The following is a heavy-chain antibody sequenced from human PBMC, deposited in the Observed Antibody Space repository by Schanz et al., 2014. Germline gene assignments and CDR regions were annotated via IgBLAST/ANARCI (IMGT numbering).Heavy chain of an antibody. CDR2: IYSGGST. V-gene: IGHV3-53*01. Sequence: EVQLVESGGGLIQPGGSPRLSCAASGFTVSSNYMSWVRQAPGKGLEWVSVIYSGGSTYYADSVKGRFTISRDNSKNTLYLQMNSLRAEDTAVYYCARDRWDWNNAFDIWGQGTMVTVSS. CDR3: ARDRWDWNNAFDI. J-gene: IGHJ3*02. CDR1: GFTVSSNY. D-gene: IGHD1-1*01.